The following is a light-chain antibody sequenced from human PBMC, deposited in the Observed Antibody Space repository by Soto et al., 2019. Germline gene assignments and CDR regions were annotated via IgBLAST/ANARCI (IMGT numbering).Light chain of an antibody. CDR1: QGISSY. CDR2: DAS. V-gene: IGKV1D-13*01. CDR3: QHRMNWPLT. Sequence: IQLTQSPSFLSASVGDRVTITCRASQGISSYLAWFQQKPGKAPKLLIYDASSLESGVPQRFSGSGSGTEFTLTISSLEPEDFAVYYCQHRMNWPLTFGQGTRLEIK. J-gene: IGKJ5*01.